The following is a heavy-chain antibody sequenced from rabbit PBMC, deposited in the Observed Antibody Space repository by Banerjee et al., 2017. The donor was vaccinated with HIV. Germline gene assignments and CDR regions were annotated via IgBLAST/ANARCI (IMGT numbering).Heavy chain of an antibody. CDR3: AREESDGGGHLKL. CDR2: IDTNSGST. Sequence: QEQLEESGGDLVQPGASLTLTCKASGFSLSSADMCWVRQAPGKGLEWIGCIDTNSGSTWYASWVNGRFTISKTSSTTVTLQMTSLTAADTATYFCAREESDGGGHLKLWGPGTLVTVS. V-gene: IGHV1S45*01. D-gene: IGHD2-1*01. CDR1: GFSLSSAD. J-gene: IGHJ4*01.